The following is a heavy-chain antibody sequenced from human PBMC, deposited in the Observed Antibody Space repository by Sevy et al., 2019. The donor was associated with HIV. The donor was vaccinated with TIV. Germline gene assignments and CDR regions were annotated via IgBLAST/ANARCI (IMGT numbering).Heavy chain of an antibody. CDR2: INSDGSST. D-gene: IGHD3-16*01. Sequence: GGSLRLSCAASGFTFSSYWMHWVRQAPGKGLVWVSRINSDGSSTSYADSVKGRFTISRDNAKKTLYLQMNSLRAEDTAVYYCAREEGIMITFGGVRPNDAFDIWGQGTMVTVSS. J-gene: IGHJ3*02. CDR1: GFTFSSYW. V-gene: IGHV3-74*01. CDR3: AREEGIMITFGGVRPNDAFDI.